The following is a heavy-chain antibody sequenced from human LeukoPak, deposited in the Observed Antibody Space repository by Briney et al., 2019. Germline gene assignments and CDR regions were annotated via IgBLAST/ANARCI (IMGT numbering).Heavy chain of an antibody. J-gene: IGHJ3*02. Sequence: PGGSLRLSCAASGFTFSSYSMNWVRQAPGKGLEWVSSISSSSSYIYYADSVKGRFTISRDNAKNSLYLQMNSLRAEDTAVYYCARDPARILEWLSDAFDIWGQGTMVTVSS. D-gene: IGHD3-3*01. V-gene: IGHV3-21*01. CDR2: ISSSSSYI. CDR1: GFTFSSYS. CDR3: ARDPARILEWLSDAFDI.